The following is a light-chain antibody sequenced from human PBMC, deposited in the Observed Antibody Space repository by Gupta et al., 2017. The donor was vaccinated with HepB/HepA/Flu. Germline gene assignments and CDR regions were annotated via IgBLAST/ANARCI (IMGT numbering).Light chain of an antibody. Sequence: QSALTQPRSVSGPPGPSVTISCTGTSSDVGRYNSVSWYQQHPGKAPKLMISDVSKRPSGVPDRFSGSKSGNTASLTISGLQTEDEADYYCCSYAGTDSPMLFGGGTKLTVL. CDR3: CSYAGTDSPML. V-gene: IGLV2-11*01. CDR1: SSDVGRYNS. J-gene: IGLJ2*01. CDR2: DVS.